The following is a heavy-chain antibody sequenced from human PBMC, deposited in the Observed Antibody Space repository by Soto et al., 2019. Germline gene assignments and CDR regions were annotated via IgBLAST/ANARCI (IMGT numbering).Heavy chain of an antibody. V-gene: IGHV1-69*06. CDR2: IIPIFGTA. D-gene: IGHD3-3*01. Sequence: SVKVSCKASGGTFSSYAISWVRQAPGQGLEWMGGIIPIFGTANYAQKFQGRVTITADKSTSTAYMELSSLRSEDTAVYYCARGPIFGVAREWFDPWGQGTLVTVSS. J-gene: IGHJ5*02. CDR3: ARGPIFGVAREWFDP. CDR1: GGTFSSYA.